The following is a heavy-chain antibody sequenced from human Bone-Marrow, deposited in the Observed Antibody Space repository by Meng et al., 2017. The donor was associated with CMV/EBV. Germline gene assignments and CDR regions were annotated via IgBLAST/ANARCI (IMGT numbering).Heavy chain of an antibody. Sequence: ASVKVSCKVSGYTLTELSMHWVRQAPGKGLEWMGGFDPEDGETIYAQKFQGRVTMTEDTSTDTAYMELSSLRSEDTAVYYCARVRKFLNLDYYYYGMDVWGQGATVTVSS. CDR3: ARVRKFLNLDYYYYGMDV. V-gene: IGHV1-24*01. J-gene: IGHJ6*02. CDR1: GYTLTELS. CDR2: FDPEDGET. D-gene: IGHD3-3*01.